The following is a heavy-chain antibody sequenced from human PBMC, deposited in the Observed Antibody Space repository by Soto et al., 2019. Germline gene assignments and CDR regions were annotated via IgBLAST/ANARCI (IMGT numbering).Heavy chain of an antibody. Sequence: QITLKESGPTLVKPTQTLTLTCTFSGFSFMINGVAVGWIRQPPGQALEWLALIYWDDDQRYNPSLKNRLTITKDTSRNQVVLTMTNMDPVDTATYYCAHKRDVSRGFKSWGQGTLVTVSS. J-gene: IGHJ5*01. CDR1: GFSFMINGVA. V-gene: IGHV2-5*02. CDR2: IYWDDDQ. CDR3: AHKRDVSRGFKS.